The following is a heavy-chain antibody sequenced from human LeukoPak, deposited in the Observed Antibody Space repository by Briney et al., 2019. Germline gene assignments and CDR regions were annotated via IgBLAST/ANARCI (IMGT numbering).Heavy chain of an antibody. Sequence: GGSLRLSCAASGFTFSRDWMSWVRQAPGKGLEWVANIKQDGSEKCYVDSVKGRFTISRDNAKNSLHLEMNSLRAEDTAVYYCARDGLPVALNYWGQGTLVTVSS. CDR2: IKQDGSEK. J-gene: IGHJ4*02. D-gene: IGHD2-2*01. V-gene: IGHV3-7*01. CDR3: ARDGLPVALNY. CDR1: GFTFSRDW.